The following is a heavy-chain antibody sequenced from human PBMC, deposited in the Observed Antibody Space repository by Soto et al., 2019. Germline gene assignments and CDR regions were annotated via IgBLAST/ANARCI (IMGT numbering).Heavy chain of an antibody. V-gene: IGHV4-39*01. CDR2: IYYSGST. CDR3: ARATIVLVPAAMVSNWFDP. CDR1: GGSISSSSYY. J-gene: IGHJ5*02. D-gene: IGHD2-2*01. Sequence: PSETLSLTCTVSGGSISSSSYYWGWIRQAPGKGLEWIGSIYYSGSTYYNPSLKSRVTISVDTSKNQFSLKLSSVTAADTAVYYCARATIVLVPAAMVSNWFDPWGQGTLVT.